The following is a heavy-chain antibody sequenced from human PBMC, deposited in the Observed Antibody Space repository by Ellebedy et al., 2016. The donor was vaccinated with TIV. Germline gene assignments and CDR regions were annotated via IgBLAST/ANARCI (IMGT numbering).Heavy chain of an antibody. CDR1: GFAFSYYY. CDR3: AKVESGYKYYYYGMDV. V-gene: IGHV3-11*04. D-gene: IGHD3-3*01. J-gene: IGHJ6*02. CDR2: ISSSGTTK. Sequence: GGSLRLXXAASGFAFSYYYMSWIRQTPGKGLEWISYISSSGTTKHYADSVKGRFTISRDNAENSLFLQMNSLRAEDTAVYYCAKVESGYKYYYYGMDVWGQGTTVTVSS.